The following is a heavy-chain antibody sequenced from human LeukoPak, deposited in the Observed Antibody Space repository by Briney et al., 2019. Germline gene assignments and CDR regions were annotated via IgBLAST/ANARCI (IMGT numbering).Heavy chain of an antibody. CDR1: GDSISSHY. V-gene: IGHV4-59*11. CDR3: ARETVLAGDFDY. J-gene: IGHJ4*02. D-gene: IGHD2-15*01. CDR2: IYDSGST. Sequence: PSETLSLTCTVSGDSISSHYWSWIRQPPGKGLEWIGYIYDSGSTNYNPSLKSRVTISVDTSKNQFSLKLSSVTAADTAVYYCARETVLAGDFDYWGQGTLVTVSS.